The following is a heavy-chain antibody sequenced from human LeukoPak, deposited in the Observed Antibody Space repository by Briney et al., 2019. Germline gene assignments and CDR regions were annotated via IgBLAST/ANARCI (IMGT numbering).Heavy chain of an antibody. CDR2: INHSGST. V-gene: IGHV4-34*01. CDR1: GGSFSGYC. Sequence: PSDTLFLTCVVYGGSFSGYCWSSIRQPPGTGLEWIGEINHSGSTNYNRSLKSRDTISVDTSKNQFSLKLSSVTAADTAVYYCARGHVPPGQGRDFIFGVVRRPYYYMDVWGKGTTVTVSS. CDR3: ARGHVPPGQGRDFIFGVVRRPYYYMDV. D-gene: IGHD3-3*01. J-gene: IGHJ6*03.